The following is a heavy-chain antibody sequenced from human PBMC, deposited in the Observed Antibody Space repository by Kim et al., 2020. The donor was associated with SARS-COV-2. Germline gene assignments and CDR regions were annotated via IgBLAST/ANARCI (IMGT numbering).Heavy chain of an antibody. CDR2: IYSGGST. Sequence: GSLRLSCAASGFTVSSNYMSWVRQAPGKGLEWVSVIYSGGSTYYADSVKGRFTISRDNSKNTLYLQMNSLRAEDTAVYYCARGDHGRYYFDYWGQGTLVTVSS. CDR3: ARGDHGRYYFDY. CDR1: GFTVSSNY. D-gene: IGHD1-26*01. V-gene: IGHV3-53*01. J-gene: IGHJ4*02.